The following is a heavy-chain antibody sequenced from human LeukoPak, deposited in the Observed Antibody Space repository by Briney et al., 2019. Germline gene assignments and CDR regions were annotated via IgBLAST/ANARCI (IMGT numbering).Heavy chain of an antibody. J-gene: IGHJ4*02. Sequence: ASVKVSCKASGYTFTSYGISWVRQAPGQGLEWMGWISAYNGNTNYAQKLQGRVTMTTDTSTSTAYMELRSLRSDDTAVYYCASTQFFYYYDSSGYQPPRDDHWGQGTLVTVSS. CDR2: ISAYNGNT. D-gene: IGHD3-22*01. CDR3: ASTQFFYYYDSSGYQPPRDDH. CDR1: GYTFTSYG. V-gene: IGHV1-18*01.